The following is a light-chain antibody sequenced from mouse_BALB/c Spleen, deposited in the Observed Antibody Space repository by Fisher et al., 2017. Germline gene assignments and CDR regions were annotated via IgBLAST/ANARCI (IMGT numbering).Light chain of an antibody. J-gene: IGKJ1*01. V-gene: IGKV4-55*01. CDR3: QQYHSYT. CDR1: SSVSY. CDR2: DTS. Sequence: IVLTQSPAIMSASPGEKVTMTCSASSSVSYMYWYQQKPGSSPRLLIYDTSNLASGVPARFSGSGSGTSYSLTISSMEAEDAATYYCQQYHSYTFGGGTKLEIK.